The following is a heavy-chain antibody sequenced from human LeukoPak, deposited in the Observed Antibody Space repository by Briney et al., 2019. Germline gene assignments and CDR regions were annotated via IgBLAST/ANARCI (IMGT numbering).Heavy chain of an antibody. CDR1: GFTFSSYG. CDR2: TSYDGSNQ. D-gene: IGHD5-18*01. V-gene: IGHV3-30*18. Sequence: GGSLRLSCAASGFTFSSYGMHWVRQAPGKGLEWVAVTSYDGSNQDYADSVKGRFTISRDKFKNTVYLQMNSLRAEDTAVYYCAKEVLYSYGYFDYWGQGNLVTVSS. CDR3: AKEVLYSYGYFDY. J-gene: IGHJ4*02.